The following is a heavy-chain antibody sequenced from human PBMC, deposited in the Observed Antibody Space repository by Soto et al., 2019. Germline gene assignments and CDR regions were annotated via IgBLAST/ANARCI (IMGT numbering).Heavy chain of an antibody. CDR3: ARTYCSGGSCYWGYYFDY. D-gene: IGHD2-15*01. V-gene: IGHV4-31*11. CDR1: GGSISSGGYY. CDR2: IYYSGST. Sequence: PSETLSLTCAVSGGSISSGGYYWSWIRQHPGKGLEWIGYIYYSGSTYYNPSLKSRVTISVDTSKNQFSLKLSSVTAADTAVYYCARTYCSGGSCYWGYYFDYWGQGTLVAVSS. J-gene: IGHJ4*02.